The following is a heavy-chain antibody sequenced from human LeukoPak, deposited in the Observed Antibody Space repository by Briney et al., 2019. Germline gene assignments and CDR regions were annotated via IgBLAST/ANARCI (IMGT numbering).Heavy chain of an antibody. D-gene: IGHD1-26*01. J-gene: IGHJ4*02. CDR1: GGTFSSYA. CDR3: ARDRSGSYSN. CDR2: IIPIFGTA. Sequence: AVKVSCKAFGGTFSSYAISWVRQAPGQGLEWMGGIIPIFGTANYAQKFQGRVTITADESTSTAYMELSSLRSEDTAVYYCARDRSGSYSNWGQGTLVTVSS. V-gene: IGHV1-69*01.